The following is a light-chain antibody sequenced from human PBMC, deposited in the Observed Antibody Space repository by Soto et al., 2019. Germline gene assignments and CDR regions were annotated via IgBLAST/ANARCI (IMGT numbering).Light chain of an antibody. CDR1: DVVSYGV. CDR3: SLDAGPNTYV. J-gene: IGLJ1*01. CDR2: DGT. V-gene: IGLV2-23*01. Sequence: QSVLTQPASVSGSPGQSITISCSDVVSYGVVSWYQQHPGKVPKLMIYDGTQRPSAVSDRFSGSKSANTDSLTISGLQVDDEADYYCSLDAGPNTYVFGTGTKVTVL.